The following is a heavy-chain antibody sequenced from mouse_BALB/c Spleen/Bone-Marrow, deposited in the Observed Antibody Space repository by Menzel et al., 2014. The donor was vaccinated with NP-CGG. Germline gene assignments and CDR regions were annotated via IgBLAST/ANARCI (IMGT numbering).Heavy chain of an antibody. V-gene: IGHV1-18*01. J-gene: IGHJ1*01. CDR3: ARSRYFDV. CDR1: GYTFTDYN. Sequence: DVKLVESGAELVKPGASVKISCKASGYTFTDYNMDWVKQSHGKSLEWIGDINPTYDSTSYNQKFKGKATLTVDKPSSTAYMELRSLTSEDTAVYYCARSRYFDVWGAGTTVTVSS. CDR2: INPTYDST.